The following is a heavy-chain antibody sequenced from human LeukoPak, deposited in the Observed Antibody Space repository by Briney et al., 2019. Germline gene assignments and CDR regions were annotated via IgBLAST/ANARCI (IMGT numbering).Heavy chain of an antibody. V-gene: IGHV3-23*01. Sequence: PGGSLRLSCAASGLTLSTYAMSWVRQTPGKGLEWVAATSSSDAGTYHADSVKGRFTISRDNSKNTLYLQMNSLRAEDTAVYYCAKDRSSSWYAFAIWGQGTMVSVSS. J-gene: IGHJ3*02. CDR3: AKDRSSSWYAFAI. D-gene: IGHD6-13*01. CDR1: GLTLSTYA. CDR2: TSSSDAGT.